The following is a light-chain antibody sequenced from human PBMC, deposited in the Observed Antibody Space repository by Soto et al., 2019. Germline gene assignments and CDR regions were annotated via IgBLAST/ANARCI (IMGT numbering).Light chain of an antibody. Sequence: DIVMTQSSDSLAVSLGERATINCKSSQSVLYSSNNKNYLAWYQQRPGQPPKLLIYWASTRESGVPDRFSGSGSGTDFTLTITSLQAEDVAVYYCQQYESTPPTFGRGTKLEIK. CDR2: WAS. CDR1: QSVLYSSNNKNY. V-gene: IGKV4-1*01. CDR3: QQYESTPPT. J-gene: IGKJ2*01.